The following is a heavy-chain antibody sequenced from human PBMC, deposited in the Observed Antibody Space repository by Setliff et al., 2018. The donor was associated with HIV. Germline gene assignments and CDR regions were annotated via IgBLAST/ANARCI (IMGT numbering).Heavy chain of an antibody. Sequence: PGGSLRLSCAASGFTFSSYWMHWVRQAPGKGLEWVSLLNWDGGSIFYADSVRGRFTISRDNSKNSLYLQMNSLRTEDTALYYCSKGHPDGDPYYFDYWGQGTLVTVSS. CDR1: GFTFSSYW. V-gene: IGHV3-43*01. J-gene: IGHJ4*02. CDR3: SKGHPDGDPYYFDY. CDR2: LNWDGGSI. D-gene: IGHD2-21*02.